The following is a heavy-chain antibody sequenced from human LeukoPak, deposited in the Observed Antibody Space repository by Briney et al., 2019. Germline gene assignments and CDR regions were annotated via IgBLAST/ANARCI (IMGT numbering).Heavy chain of an antibody. Sequence: PSETLSLTCAVYGGSFSGYYWSWIRQPPGKGLEWIGEINHSGSTNYNPSLKSRVTISVDTSKNQFSLKLSSVTAADTAVHYCARGAGYCSSTSCYATYYYYYMDVWGKGTTVTVSS. CDR3: ARGAGYCSSTSCYATYYYYYMDV. CDR2: INHSGST. V-gene: IGHV4-34*01. CDR1: GGSFSGYY. D-gene: IGHD2-2*01. J-gene: IGHJ6*03.